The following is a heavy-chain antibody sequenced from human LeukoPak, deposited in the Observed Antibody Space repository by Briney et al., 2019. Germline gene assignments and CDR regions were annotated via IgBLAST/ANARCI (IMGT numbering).Heavy chain of an antibody. CDR3: AKDRHAPGRYCSSTICFPFDP. CDR2: ISSSTSTI. J-gene: IGHJ5*02. V-gene: IGHV3-48*01. D-gene: IGHD2-2*01. Sequence: GGSLRLSCAASGFTFSSYAMHWVRQAPGKGLEWVSYISSSTSTIYYADSVKGRFTISRDNSKSTLYLQMNSLRAEDTAVYYCAKDRHAPGRYCSSTICFPFDPWGQGTLVTVSS. CDR1: GFTFSSYA.